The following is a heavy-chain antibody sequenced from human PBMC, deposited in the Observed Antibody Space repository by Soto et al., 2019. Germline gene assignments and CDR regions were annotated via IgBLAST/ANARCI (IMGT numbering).Heavy chain of an antibody. V-gene: IGHV3-30-3*01. D-gene: IGHD2-8*01. J-gene: IGHJ4*02. CDR2: ISYDGSNK. CDR1: GFTFSSYA. Sequence: QVQLVESGGGVVQPGRSLRLSCAASGFTFSSYAMHWVRQAPGKGLEWVAVISYDGSNKYYADSVKGRFTISRDNYKNTLYLQMNSLRAEDTAVYYCARDLNIVLTNIDYWGQGTLVTVSS. CDR3: ARDLNIVLTNIDY.